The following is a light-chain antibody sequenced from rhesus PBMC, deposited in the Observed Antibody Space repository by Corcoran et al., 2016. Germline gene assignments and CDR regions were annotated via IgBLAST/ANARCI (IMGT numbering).Light chain of an antibody. CDR1: QSLSNY. CDR3: QQGYSYPFT. CDR2: RSS. Sequence: DIQMTQSPSSLSDSVGDRVTITCQASQSLSNYLNWYQQKPGKIPKLLIYRSSSLQSGIPSRFSGSVSRNDITLTSSSMQPEDFATYYCQQGYSYPFTCGHGTKLDIK. J-gene: IGKJ3*01. V-gene: IGKV1S9*01.